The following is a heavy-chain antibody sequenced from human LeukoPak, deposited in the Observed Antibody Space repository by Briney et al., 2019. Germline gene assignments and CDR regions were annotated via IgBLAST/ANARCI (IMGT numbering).Heavy chain of an antibody. CDR2: INHSGST. CDR1: GGSFSGYY. V-gene: IGHV4-34*01. Sequence: SETLSLTCAVYGGSFSGYYWSWIRQPPGKGLEWIGEINHSGSTNYNPSLKSRVTISVDTSKNQFSLKLSSVTAADTAVYYCARSNHYYGSGTNWFDPWGQGTLVTVSS. CDR3: ARSNHYYGSGTNWFDP. J-gene: IGHJ5*02. D-gene: IGHD3-10*01.